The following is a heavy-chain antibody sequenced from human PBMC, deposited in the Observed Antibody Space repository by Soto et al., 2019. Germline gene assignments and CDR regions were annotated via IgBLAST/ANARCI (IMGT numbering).Heavy chain of an antibody. CDR3: AISPIAAGSPDY. V-gene: IGHV1-46*03. CDR2: INPSGGST. CDR1: GYTFTSYY. D-gene: IGHD6-13*01. Sequence: GASVKVSCKASGYTFTSYYMHWVRQAPGQGLEWMGIINPSGGSTSYAQKFQGRVTMTRDTSTSTVYMELSSLRSEDTAVYYCAISPIAAGSPDYWGQGTLVTVSS. J-gene: IGHJ4*02.